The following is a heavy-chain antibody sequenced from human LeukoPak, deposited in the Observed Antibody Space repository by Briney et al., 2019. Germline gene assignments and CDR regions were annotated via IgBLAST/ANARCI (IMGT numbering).Heavy chain of an antibody. V-gene: IGHV5-51*01. CDR3: ARLPKSNYYYYMDV. CDR1: GYSSTSYW. CDR2: IYPGDSDT. Sequence: GEALKISCKGSGYSSTSYWIGWVGQMPGKGLEWMGIIYPGDSDTRYSPSFQGQVTISADKSISTAYLQWSSLKASDTAMYYCARLPKSNYYYYMDVWGKGTTVTVSS. D-gene: IGHD5-18*01. J-gene: IGHJ6*03.